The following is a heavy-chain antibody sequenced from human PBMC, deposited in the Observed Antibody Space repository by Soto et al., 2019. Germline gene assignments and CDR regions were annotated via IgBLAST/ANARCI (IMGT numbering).Heavy chain of an antibody. CDR1: GGSFSGYQ. J-gene: IGHJ6*03. D-gene: IGHD3-10*01. CDR3: ARGLILWFGELSRRGGYYSYMDV. Sequence: QVQLQQWGAGLLKPSETLSLTCAVYGGSFSGYQWSWIRQTPGKGLEWIGEINDSGNINYNPSLKSRVNILRDTPKKQISLKLSSVTAAYSAVYYCARGLILWFGELSRRGGYYSYMDVWGKGTTVTVSS. CDR2: INDSGNI. V-gene: IGHV4-34*01.